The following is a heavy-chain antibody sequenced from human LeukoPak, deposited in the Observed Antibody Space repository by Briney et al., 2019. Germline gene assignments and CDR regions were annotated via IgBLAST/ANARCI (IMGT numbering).Heavy chain of an antibody. CDR2: INPNSGAT. CDR3: ARSYPYGSGSYSADY. J-gene: IGHJ4*02. V-gene: IGHV1-2*02. Sequence: ASVKVSCKASGYTFTSYYMHWVRQAPGQGLEWMGWINPNSGATNYAQRFQGRVTMTRDSSISTAYMELSRLRSDDTAVYYCARSYPYGSGSYSADYWGQGTLVTVSS. D-gene: IGHD3-10*01. CDR1: GYTFTSYY.